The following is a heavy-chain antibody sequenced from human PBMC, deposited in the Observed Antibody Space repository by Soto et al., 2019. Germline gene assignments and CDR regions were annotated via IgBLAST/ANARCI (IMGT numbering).Heavy chain of an antibody. Sequence: GGSLRLSCAASGFTFSSYWMHWVRQDAGKGLLWVSSIKTDGTVTQYADSVKGRITINPDTSNNQLSLQLNSVTPDDTAVYYCARLIGNSWLDSWGQGTLVTVSS. CDR3: ARLIGNSWLDS. CDR1: GFTFSSYW. J-gene: IGHJ5*01. V-gene: IGHV3-74*03. D-gene: IGHD2-8*01. CDR2: IKTDGTVT.